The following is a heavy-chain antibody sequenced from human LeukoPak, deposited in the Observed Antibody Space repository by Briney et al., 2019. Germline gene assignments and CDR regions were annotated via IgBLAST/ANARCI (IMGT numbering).Heavy chain of an antibody. Sequence: SETLSLTCAVSGYSISSGYYWGWIRQPPGKGLEWIGSIYHSGSTYYNPSLKSRVTISVDTSKNQFSLRLSSVTAADTAVYCCARLIIVTGSRFDYWGQGTLVTVSS. CDR1: GYSISSGYY. J-gene: IGHJ4*02. V-gene: IGHV4-38-2*01. D-gene: IGHD1-20*01. CDR2: IYHSGST. CDR3: ARLIIVTGSRFDY.